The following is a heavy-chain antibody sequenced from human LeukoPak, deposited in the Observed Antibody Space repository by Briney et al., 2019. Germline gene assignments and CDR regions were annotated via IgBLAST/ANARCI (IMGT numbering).Heavy chain of an antibody. CDR3: AGGVWGSYRSPFDY. CDR2: TYSGGST. D-gene: IGHD3-16*02. V-gene: IGHV3-53*01. CDR1: GFTVSSNY. Sequence: PGGSLRLSCAASGFTVSSNYMSWVRQAPGKGLEWVSVTYSGGSTYYADSVKGRFTISRDNSKNTLYLQMNSLRAEDTAVYYCAGGVWGSYRSPFDYWGQGTLVTVS. J-gene: IGHJ4*02.